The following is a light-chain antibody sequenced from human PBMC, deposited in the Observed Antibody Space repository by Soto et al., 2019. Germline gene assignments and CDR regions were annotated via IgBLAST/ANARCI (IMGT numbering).Light chain of an antibody. Sequence: EVVLTQSPVTLSLSPGERATLSCRASQRIANNFLACFQQKPGQPPTLLIYGASTRASGIPDRFSGSGSGTDFALTLSRLEPGDFAVYYCQQYGRSPFTFGQGTKLQIK. J-gene: IGKJ2*01. CDR3: QQYGRSPFT. V-gene: IGKV3-20*01. CDR2: GAS. CDR1: QRIANNF.